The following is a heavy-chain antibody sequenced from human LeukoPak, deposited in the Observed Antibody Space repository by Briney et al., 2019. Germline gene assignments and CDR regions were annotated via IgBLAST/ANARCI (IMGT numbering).Heavy chain of an antibody. J-gene: IGHJ5*02. D-gene: IGHD6-13*01. CDR1: GFTFSSYW. Sequence: GGSLRLSCAASGFTFSSYWMHWVRQAPGKGLGWVSRIKSDGSITSHADSVKGRFTISRDNAKNTLYLQMNSLRAEDTGVYYCARDGSSWSNWLDPWGQGTLVTVSS. CDR2: IKSDGSIT. V-gene: IGHV3-74*01. CDR3: ARDGSSWSNWLDP.